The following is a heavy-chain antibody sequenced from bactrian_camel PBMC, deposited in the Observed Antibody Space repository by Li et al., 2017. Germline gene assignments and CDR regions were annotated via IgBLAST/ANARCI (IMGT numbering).Heavy chain of an antibody. CDR2: VELNGVT. CDR3: AAVGSPRGGYYSLERDDYDY. V-gene: IGHV3S9*01. Sequence: HVQLVESGGGLVQPEGSLVLSCAASGFPFSSYCMGWFRQAPGKVREGVAVVELNGVTRYADSVKGRFTISKGIAKNTLYLHMNNLKPEDTGVYYCAAVGSPRGGYYSLERDDYDYWGQGTQVTVS. D-gene: IGHD2*01. J-gene: IGHJ4*01. CDR1: GFPFSSYC.